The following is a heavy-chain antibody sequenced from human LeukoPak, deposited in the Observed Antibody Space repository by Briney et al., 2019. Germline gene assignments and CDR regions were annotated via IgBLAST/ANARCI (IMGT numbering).Heavy chain of an antibody. CDR1: GYTFTGYY. Sequence: ASVTVSCKASGYTFTGYYMHWVRQAPGQGLEWMGWINPNSGGTNYAQKFQGRVSMTRDTSISTAYMELNRLRSEDTAVYYCARAPTSSYGSGSYYGGLFDYWGQGTLVTVSS. V-gene: IGHV1-2*02. CDR2: INPNSGGT. D-gene: IGHD3-10*01. J-gene: IGHJ4*02. CDR3: ARAPTSSYGSGSYYGGLFDY.